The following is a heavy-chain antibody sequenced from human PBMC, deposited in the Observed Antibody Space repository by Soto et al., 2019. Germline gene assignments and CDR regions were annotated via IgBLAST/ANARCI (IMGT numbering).Heavy chain of an antibody. J-gene: IGHJ4*02. D-gene: IGHD3-10*01. V-gene: IGHV5-51*01. CDR3: ARQTSWFGELSHDY. Sequence: PGESLKISCQTSGYKFTNYWITWVRQVPGKGLEWVAIINPADSDMRYGPSFQGHVTVSADRSDNTVYLNWGSLKAPDTAIYFCARQTSWFGELSHDYWGQRTQVTVSS. CDR2: INPADSDM. CDR1: GYKFTNYW.